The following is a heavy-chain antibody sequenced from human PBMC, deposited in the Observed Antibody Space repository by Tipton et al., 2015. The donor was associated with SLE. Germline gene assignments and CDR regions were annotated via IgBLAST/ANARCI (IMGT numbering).Heavy chain of an antibody. V-gene: IGHV4-34*01. J-gene: IGHJ3*02. Sequence: AGLVKPSETLSLTCAVYGGSFSGYYWSWIRQPPGKGLEWIGEINHSGSTNYNPSLKSRVTISVDTSKNQFSLKLSSVTAADTAVYYCARDCKGPFAFDIWGQGTMATVSS. CDR2: INHSGST. CDR3: ARDCKGPFAFDI. CDR1: GGSFSGYY. D-gene: IGHD2-21*01.